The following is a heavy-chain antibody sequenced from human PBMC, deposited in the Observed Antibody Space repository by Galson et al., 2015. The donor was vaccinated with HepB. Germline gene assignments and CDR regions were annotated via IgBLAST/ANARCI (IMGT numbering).Heavy chain of an antibody. V-gene: IGHV3-9*01. CDR3: AKDGGRVKGIAVAGPGEFAFDY. CDR2: ISWNSGSI. CDR1: GFTFVDYA. J-gene: IGHJ4*02. Sequence: SLRLSCAASGFTFVDYAMHWVRQAPGKGLEWVSGISWNSGSIGYADSVKGRFTISRDNAKNSLYLQMNSLRAEDTALYYCAKDGGRVKGIAVAGPGEFAFDYWGQGTLVTVSS. D-gene: IGHD6-19*01.